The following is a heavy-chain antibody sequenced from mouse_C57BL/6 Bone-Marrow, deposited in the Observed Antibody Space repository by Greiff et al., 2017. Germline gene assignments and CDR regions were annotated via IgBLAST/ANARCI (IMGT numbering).Heavy chain of an antibody. CDR2: IDPENGST. Sequence: VQLQESGAELVRPGASVKLSCTASGFNIKDDYMHWVKQRPEQGLEWIGWIDPENGSTDYASKFQGKATLTADNSSNTAYLQRSSLTSEDAAFYCCTTHDGYLYYFDYWGQGTTLTVSS. CDR1: GFNIKDDY. D-gene: IGHD2-3*01. CDR3: TTHDGYLYYFDY. J-gene: IGHJ2*01. V-gene: IGHV14-4*01.